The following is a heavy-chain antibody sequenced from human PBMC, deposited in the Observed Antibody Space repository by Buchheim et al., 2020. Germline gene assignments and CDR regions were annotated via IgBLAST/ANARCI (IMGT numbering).Heavy chain of an antibody. Sequence: QVQLQESGPGQVKPSQTLSLTCAVSGGSISSGGYSWSWIRQPPGKGLEWIGYIYYSGNTYSSPSLKSRVTMSVNTSKNQFSLKLTSVTAADTAVYYWARGRTPIDYWGQGTL. D-gene: IGHD1-14*01. CDR1: GGSISSGGYS. CDR2: IYYSGNT. CDR3: ARGRTPIDY. J-gene: IGHJ4*02. V-gene: IGHV4-30-4*07.